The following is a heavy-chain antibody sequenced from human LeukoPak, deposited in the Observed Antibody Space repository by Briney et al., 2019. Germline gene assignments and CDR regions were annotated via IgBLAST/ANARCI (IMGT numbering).Heavy chain of an antibody. D-gene: IGHD6-19*01. V-gene: IGHV3-21*01. CDR2: ISSSSSYI. J-gene: IGHJ4*02. Sequence: TGGSLRLSCAASGFTFSSYSMSWVRQAPGKGLEWVSSISSSSSYIYYADSVKGRFTISRDNAKNSLYLQMNSLRAEDTAVYYCARPNRAYSSGWYYFDYWGQGTLVTVSS. CDR1: GFTFSSYS. CDR3: ARPNRAYSSGWYYFDY.